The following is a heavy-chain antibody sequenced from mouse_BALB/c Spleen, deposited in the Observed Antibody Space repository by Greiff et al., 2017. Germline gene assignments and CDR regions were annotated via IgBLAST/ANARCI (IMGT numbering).Heavy chain of an antibody. CDR3: TRESYYYGSSHYYAMDY. CDR2: ISSGGSYT. D-gene: IGHD1-1*01. Sequence: EVQGVESGGGLVKPGGSLKLSCAASGFTFSSYTMSWVRQTPEKRLEWVATISSGGSYTYYPDSVKGRFTISRDNAKNTLYLQMSSLKSEDTAMYYCTRESYYYGSSHYYAMDYWGQGTSVTVSS. J-gene: IGHJ4*01. V-gene: IGHV5-6-4*01. CDR1: GFTFSSYT.